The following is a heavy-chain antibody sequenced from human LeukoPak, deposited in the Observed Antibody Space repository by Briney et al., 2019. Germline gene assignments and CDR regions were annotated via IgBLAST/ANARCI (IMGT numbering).Heavy chain of an antibody. D-gene: IGHD3-22*01. CDR3: ARGWVTSTSSYDY. CDR1: GYTFTGYY. J-gene: IGHJ4*02. Sequence: ASVKVSCKASGYTFTGYYIHWVRLAPGQGLEWMGWINPNNGGTNYAQKFQGRVTMTRDTSISTAYMELSSLRSDDTAMYYCARGWVTSTSSYDYWGQGSLVTVSS. V-gene: IGHV1-2*02. CDR2: INPNNGGT.